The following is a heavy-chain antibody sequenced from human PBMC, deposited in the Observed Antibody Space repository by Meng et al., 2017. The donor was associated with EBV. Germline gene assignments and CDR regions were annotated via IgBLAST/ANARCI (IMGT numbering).Heavy chain of an antibody. J-gene: IGHJ4*02. V-gene: IGHV7-4-1*02. CDR3: VNDVEKNCFYNPFDS. D-gene: IGHD5-24*01. CDR2: INTYSVKT. CDR1: GYPCRSYA. Sequence: VQSGFEWKRPGASEEGACKAAGYPCRSYAIKWMRQVSVLGLAWMGWINTYSVKTTVAQCFTGRFICSLDTPSTTSHMQINCLKTEDSAVYYCVNDVEKNCFYNPFDSWGQGTLVTVSS.